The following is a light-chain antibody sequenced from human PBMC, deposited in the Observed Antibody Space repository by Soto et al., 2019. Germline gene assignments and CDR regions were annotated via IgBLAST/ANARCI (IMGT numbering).Light chain of an antibody. CDR1: QTVSSN. CDR3: QQYNNWPYT. J-gene: IGKJ2*01. V-gene: IGKV3-15*01. Sequence: ELMMTQSPATLSESPGERTTLSCWASQTVSSNLAWYQHKPGQPPRLLIYDASTRATGIPARFSGSGSGTEFTLTINSLLSEDYAVYYCQQYNNWPYTFGQGTKLEIK. CDR2: DAS.